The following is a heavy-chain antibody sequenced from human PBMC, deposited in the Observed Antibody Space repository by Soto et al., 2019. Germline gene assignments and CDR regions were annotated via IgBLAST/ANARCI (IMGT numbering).Heavy chain of an antibody. Sequence: ASVKVSCKTSGYTFSDFGLAWLRQTPGQRPEWMGWVSTYDTNTNYAQKFQGRVTMTTDTSTTTTSMELRSLRSDDTAVYYCARELNTDSSAYYSFAYWGQGTLITVSS. CDR3: ARELNTDSSAYYSFAY. D-gene: IGHD3-22*01. J-gene: IGHJ4*02. V-gene: IGHV1-18*01. CDR1: GYTFSDFG. CDR2: VSTYDTNT.